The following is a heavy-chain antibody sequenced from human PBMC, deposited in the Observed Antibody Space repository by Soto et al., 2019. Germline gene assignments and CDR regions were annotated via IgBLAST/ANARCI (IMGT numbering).Heavy chain of an antibody. D-gene: IGHD3-22*01. J-gene: IGHJ5*02. Sequence: PSETLSLTCAVYGGSFSGYYWSWIRQPPGKGLEWIGEINHSGSTNYNPSLKSRVTISVGTSKNQFSLKLSSVTAADTAVYYCARGLKDYYGSSGQRPGWFDPWGQGTLVTVSS. CDR3: ARGLKDYYGSSGQRPGWFDP. V-gene: IGHV4-34*01. CDR2: INHSGST. CDR1: GGSFSGYY.